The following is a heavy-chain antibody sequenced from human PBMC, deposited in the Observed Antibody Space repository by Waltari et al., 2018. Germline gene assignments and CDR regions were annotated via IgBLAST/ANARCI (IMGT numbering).Heavy chain of an antibody. V-gene: IGHV1-2*02. J-gene: IGHJ4*02. D-gene: IGHD3-22*01. Sequence: QVQLVQSGAEVKKPGASVKVSCKASGYTFTGYYMHWVRQAHGQGLEWMGWINPNSGGTNYAQKFQGRVTMTRDTSIRTAYMELSRLRSDDTAVYYCARGENYYDSSGYFPFLYYWGQGTLVTVSS. CDR1: GYTFTGYY. CDR2: INPNSGGT. CDR3: ARGENYYDSSGYFPFLYY.